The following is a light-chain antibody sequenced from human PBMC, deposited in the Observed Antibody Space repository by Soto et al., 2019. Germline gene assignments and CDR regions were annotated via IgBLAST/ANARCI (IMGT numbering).Light chain of an antibody. CDR2: AAS. Sequence: AIQMTQSPSSLSASVGDRVTITCRASQGIGNDLGWYQQKSGKAPKLLIYAASNLQSGVPSRFSGSGSGTDFTLTISGLQPEDVATYPLTFGGGTKVEI. CDR1: QGIGND. J-gene: IGKJ4*01. V-gene: IGKV1-6*01. CDR3: T.